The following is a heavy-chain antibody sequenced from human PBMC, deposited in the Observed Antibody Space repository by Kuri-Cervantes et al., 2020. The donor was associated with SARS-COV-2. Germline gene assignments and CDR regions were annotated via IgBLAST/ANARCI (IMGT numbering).Heavy chain of an antibody. CDR3: FSWFFGN. D-gene: IGHD6-13*01. J-gene: IGHJ4*02. V-gene: IGHV4-34*01. CDR2: INHSGST. Sequence: SETLSLTCTVSGGSISSYYWSWIRQPPGKGLEWIGEINHSGSTNYNPSLKSRVTISVDTSRNQFFLKLSSVTAADTAVYYCFSWFFGNWGQGTLVTVSS. CDR1: GGSISSYY.